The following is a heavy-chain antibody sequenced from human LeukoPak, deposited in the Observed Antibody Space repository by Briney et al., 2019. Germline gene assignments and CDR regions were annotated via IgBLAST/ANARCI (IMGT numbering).Heavy chain of an antibody. J-gene: IGHJ4*02. CDR2: ISISSTTI. Sequence: GGSLRLSCLASGFTFSGYSMNWVRQAPGKGLEWVSYISISSTTINYADSVKGRFTISRDNAKNSLYLQMNSLRDEDTAVYYCASGYYSGWYIPYYWGQGTLVTVSS. V-gene: IGHV3-48*02. D-gene: IGHD6-19*01. CDR1: GFTFSGYS. CDR3: ASGYYSGWYIPYY.